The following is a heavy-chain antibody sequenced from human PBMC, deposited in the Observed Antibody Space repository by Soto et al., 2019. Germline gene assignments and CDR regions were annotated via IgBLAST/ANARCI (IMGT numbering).Heavy chain of an antibody. CDR3: ARDCGGGSCYSWYYFDY. CDR1: GFTFSSYE. J-gene: IGHJ4*02. D-gene: IGHD2-15*01. CDR2: ISSSGSTI. V-gene: IGHV3-48*03. Sequence: GGSLRLSCAASGFTFSSYEMNWVRQAPGKGLEWVSYISSSGSTIYYADSAKGRFTISTDNAKNSLYLQMNSLRAEDTAVYYCARDCGGGSCYSWYYFDYWGQGTLATVSA.